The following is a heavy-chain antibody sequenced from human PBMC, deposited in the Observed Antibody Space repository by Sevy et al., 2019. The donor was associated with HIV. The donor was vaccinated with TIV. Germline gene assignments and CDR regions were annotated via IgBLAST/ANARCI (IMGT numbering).Heavy chain of an antibody. D-gene: IGHD4-17*01. V-gene: IGHV1-24*01. CDR3: ARGPLRFYYYGMDV. J-gene: IGHJ6*02. Sequence: ASVKVSCKVSGYTLTELSMHWVRQAPGKGLEWMGGFDPEDGETIYAQKFQGRVTMTEDTSTDTAYMELSSLRSEDTAVYYCARGPLRFYYYGMDVWGQGTTVTVSS. CDR2: FDPEDGET. CDR1: GYTLTELS.